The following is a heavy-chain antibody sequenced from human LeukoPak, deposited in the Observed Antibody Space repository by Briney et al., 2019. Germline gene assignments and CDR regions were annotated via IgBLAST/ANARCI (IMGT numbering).Heavy chain of an antibody. J-gene: IGHJ6*03. Sequence: ASVKVSCKASGYSFTDYYMHWVRQAPGQGLEWMGWINPNSGGTNYAQKFQGRVTMTRDTSIRTAYMELSRLRSDDTAVYYCARYTAYYYYMDVWGKGTTVTVSS. D-gene: IGHD2-2*02. CDR3: ARYTAYYYYMDV. CDR1: GYSFTDYY. V-gene: IGHV1-2*02. CDR2: INPNSGGT.